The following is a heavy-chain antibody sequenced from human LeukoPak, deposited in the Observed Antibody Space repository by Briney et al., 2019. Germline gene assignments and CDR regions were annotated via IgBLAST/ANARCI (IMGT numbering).Heavy chain of an antibody. CDR3: ARRGCSSTSCYYYFDY. CDR1: GSRFTSYW. D-gene: IGHD2-2*01. J-gene: IGHJ4*02. Sequence: GESLKISCKGSGSRFTSYWIGWGRQMPGKGLEGMGIIYPGDSDTRYSPSFQGQVTISADKSISTAYLQWSSLKASDTAMYYCARRGCSSTSCYYYFDYWGQGTLVTVSS. CDR2: IYPGDSDT. V-gene: IGHV5-51*01.